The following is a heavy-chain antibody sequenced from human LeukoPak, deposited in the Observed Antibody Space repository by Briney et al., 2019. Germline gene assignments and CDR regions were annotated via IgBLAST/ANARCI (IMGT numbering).Heavy chain of an antibody. Sequence: LETLSLTCTVSGGSISSSSYYWGWIRQPPGKGLEWIGSIYYSGSTYYNPSLKSRVTISVGTSKNQFSLKLSSVTAADTAVYYCARSWQRSGYLNWFDPWGQGTLVTVSS. D-gene: IGHD3-22*01. V-gene: IGHV4-39*01. J-gene: IGHJ5*02. CDR1: GGSISSSSYY. CDR2: IYYSGST. CDR3: ARSWQRSGYLNWFDP.